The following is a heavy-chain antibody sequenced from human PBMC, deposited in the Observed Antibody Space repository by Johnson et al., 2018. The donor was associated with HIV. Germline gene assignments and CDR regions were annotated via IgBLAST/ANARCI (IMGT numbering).Heavy chain of an antibody. CDR3: AREMAWEDAFDV. CDR1: GFTFSDYY. V-gene: IGHV3-11*04. J-gene: IGHJ3*01. CDR2: ISSTGSSI. D-gene: IGHD5-24*01. Sequence: QVQLVESGGGLVQPGGSLRLSCAASGFTFSDYYMNWIRQAPGKGLEWVSYISSTGSSIKYGDSVKGRFTISRDNPKNSLYLQMNSLRAEDTAVYYCAREMAWEDAFDVWGQGTMVTVSS.